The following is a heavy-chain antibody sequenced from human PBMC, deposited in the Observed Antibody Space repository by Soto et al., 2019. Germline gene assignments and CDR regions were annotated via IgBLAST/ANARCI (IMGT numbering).Heavy chain of an antibody. CDR3: ARTSRFDS. J-gene: IGHJ4*02. V-gene: IGHV4-34*01. CDR2: INHSGST. D-gene: IGHD6-6*01. Sequence: SETLSLTCAVYGGSFRDYYWSWVRQPPGKGLKWIGQINHSGSTNYNPSLKSRVNISVDTSKNQFSMKLSSVTAADTAVYYCARTSRFDSWGQGTLVTVS. CDR1: GGSFRDYY.